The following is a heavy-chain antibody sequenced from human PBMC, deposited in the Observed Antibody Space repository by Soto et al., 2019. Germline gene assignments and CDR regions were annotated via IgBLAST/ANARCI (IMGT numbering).Heavy chain of an antibody. V-gene: IGHV4-34*01. CDR1: GGSFSGYD. CDR3: ARGRFGSHCSGDSCYFVDGKTGAFGLAADY. D-gene: IGHD2-15*01. J-gene: IGHJ4*02. CDR2: INHSGST. Sequence: SETLSLTCAGYGGSFSGYDWSWIRQPPGKGLEWIGEINHSGSTNYNPSLKSRVTISVDTSKNQFSLKLSSVTAADTAVYYCARGRFGSHCSGDSCYFVDGKTGAFGLAADYWGQGTPVTV.